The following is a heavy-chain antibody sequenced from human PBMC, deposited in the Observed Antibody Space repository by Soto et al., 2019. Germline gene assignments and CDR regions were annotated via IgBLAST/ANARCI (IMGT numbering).Heavy chain of an antibody. V-gene: IGHV1-69*08. CDR2: IIPLLGTA. Sequence: QVQLEQSGAEVKRPGSSVTVSCKASGGTLSSYTISWVRQAPGQGLEWMGGIIPLLGTAKYAQKFQGRVTITADKFNNNINVELTGLRSDDTAKYYYARAAALGDADSLDVYYYYDMDLWGTGNTVTASS. D-gene: IGHD3-16*01. J-gene: IGHJ6*03. CDR3: ARAAALGDADSLDVYYYYDMDL. CDR1: GGTLSSYT.